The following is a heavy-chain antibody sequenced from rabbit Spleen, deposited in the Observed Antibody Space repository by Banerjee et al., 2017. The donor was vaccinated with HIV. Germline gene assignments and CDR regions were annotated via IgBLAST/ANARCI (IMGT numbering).Heavy chain of an antibody. CDR3: ARDTGSSFSSYGMDL. J-gene: IGHJ6*01. Sequence: QQLEESGGGLVKPGASLTLTCKASGFSFSTSHYMCWVRQAPGKGLEWIGCIDAGGSGDTYYATWAKGQFTIAKTSSTTVTLQMTSLTVADTATYFCARDTGSSFSSYGMDLWGQGTLVTVS. V-gene: IGHV1S40*01. CDR2: IDAGGSGDT. D-gene: IGHD8-1*01. CDR1: GFSFSTSHY.